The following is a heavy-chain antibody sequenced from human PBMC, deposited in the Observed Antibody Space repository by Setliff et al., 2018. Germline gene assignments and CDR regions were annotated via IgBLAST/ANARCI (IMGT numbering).Heavy chain of an antibody. CDR1: GGAFSNYG. CDR2: IIPILETT. CDR3: ARDTSTRSAASDPSFNFDF. J-gene: IGHJ4*02. D-gene: IGHD5-12*01. V-gene: IGHV1-69*11. Sequence: ASVKVSCKVSGGAFSNYGLTWVRQAPGQGLVWMGRIIPILETTNYAQNFQGRVSITADESTRTAYMELSRLTFEDTAVYYCARDTSTRSAASDPSFNFDFWGQGSLVTVSS.